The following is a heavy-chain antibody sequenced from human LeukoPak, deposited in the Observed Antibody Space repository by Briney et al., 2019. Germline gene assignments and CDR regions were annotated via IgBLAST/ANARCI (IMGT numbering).Heavy chain of an antibody. CDR1: GYTFTSYG. CDR2: ISAYNGNT. J-gene: IGHJ4*02. V-gene: IGHV1-18*01. CDR3: ARVEGVRGASYYFDY. D-gene: IGHD3-10*01. Sequence: GASVKVSCKASGYTFTSYGISWVRQAPGQGLEWMGWISAYNGNTNYAQKLQGRVTMTTDTSTSTAYMELRSLRSDDTAVYYCARVEGVRGASYYFDYWGQGTLVTVSS.